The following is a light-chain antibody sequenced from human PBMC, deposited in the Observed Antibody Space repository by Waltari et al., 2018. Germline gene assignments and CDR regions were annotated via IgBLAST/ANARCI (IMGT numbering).Light chain of an antibody. CDR1: QSIARN. J-gene: IGKJ2*01. CDR2: GAS. V-gene: IGKV3-15*01. CDR3: QQYNNLRT. Sequence: EVLMTQSPPTLSVSPGERATLSCRASQSIARNLAWYQQKPGQAPRLLIYGASTRATDVPDRFSGSGSGTEFTLTISSLQSEDFAVYYCQQYNNLRTFGQGTKLEIK.